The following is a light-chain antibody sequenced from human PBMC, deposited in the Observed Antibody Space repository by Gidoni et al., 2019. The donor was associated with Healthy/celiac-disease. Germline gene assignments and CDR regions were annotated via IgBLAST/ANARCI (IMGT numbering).Light chain of an antibody. Sequence: EIVSTQSPGTLSLSPGERATLSCRASQSVSSSYLAWYQQKPGQAPRLLIYGASSSATGIPDRFSGSGSGTDFTLTISRLETEEFAVYYCQQYGSSPPITFXQXTRLEIK. CDR2: GAS. J-gene: IGKJ5*01. V-gene: IGKV3-20*01. CDR1: QSVSSSY. CDR3: QQYGSSPPIT.